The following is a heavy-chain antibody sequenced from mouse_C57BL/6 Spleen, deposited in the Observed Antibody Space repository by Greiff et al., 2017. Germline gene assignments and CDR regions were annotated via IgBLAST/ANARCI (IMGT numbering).Heavy chain of an antibody. D-gene: IGHD2-4*01. J-gene: IGHJ2*01. V-gene: IGHV1-53*01. CDR1: GYTFTSYW. CDR3: ARNWIYDYLYYFDY. CDR2: INPSNGGT. Sequence: QVHVKQSGTELVKPGASVKLSCKASGYTFTSYWMHWVKQRPGQGLEWIGNINPSNGGTNYNEKFKSKATLTVDKSSSTAYMQLSSLTSEDSAVYYCARNWIYDYLYYFDYWGQGTTLTVSS.